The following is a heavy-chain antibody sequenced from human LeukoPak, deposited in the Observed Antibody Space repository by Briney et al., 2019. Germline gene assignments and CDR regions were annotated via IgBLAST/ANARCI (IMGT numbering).Heavy chain of an antibody. J-gene: IGHJ6*02. CDR3: AYDILTANYGTHTQNYYYYYGMDV. CDR2: ISHDGYDK. D-gene: IGHD3-9*01. CDR1: GFTVSSNY. V-gene: IGHV3-30*18. Sequence: GGSLRLSCAASGFTVSSNYMSWVRQAPGKGLEWVAVISHDGYDKSYVGNVKGRFTISRDNSNSVYLQMTSLRSEDTAVYYCAYDILTANYGTHTQNYYYYYGMDVWGQGTTVTVSS.